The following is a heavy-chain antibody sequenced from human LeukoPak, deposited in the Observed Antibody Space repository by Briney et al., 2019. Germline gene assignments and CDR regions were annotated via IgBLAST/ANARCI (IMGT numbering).Heavy chain of an antibody. CDR2: IRYDGSNK. V-gene: IGHV3-30*02. D-gene: IGHD5-12*01. Sequence: PGGSLRLSCAASGFTFSSYGMHWVRQAPGKGLEWVAFIRYDGSNKYYADSVKGRFTISRDNSKNTLHLQMNSLRAEDTAVYYCARDRVLSGYDFWLSVLDYWGQGTLVTVSS. CDR3: ARDRVLSGYDFWLSVLDY. CDR1: GFTFSSYG. J-gene: IGHJ4*02.